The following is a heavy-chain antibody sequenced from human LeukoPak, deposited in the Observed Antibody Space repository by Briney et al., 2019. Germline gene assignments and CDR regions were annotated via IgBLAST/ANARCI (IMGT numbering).Heavy chain of an antibody. Sequence: ASVKVSCKVSGYTLTELSMHWVRQAPGKGLEWMGGFDPEDGETIYAQKFQGRVTMTEDTSTDTAYMELSSLRSEDTAVYYCATGSSGWPDDAFDIWGQGTMVTVSS. D-gene: IGHD6-19*01. CDR3: ATGSSGWPDDAFDI. J-gene: IGHJ3*02. CDR2: FDPEDGET. V-gene: IGHV1-24*01. CDR1: GYTLTELS.